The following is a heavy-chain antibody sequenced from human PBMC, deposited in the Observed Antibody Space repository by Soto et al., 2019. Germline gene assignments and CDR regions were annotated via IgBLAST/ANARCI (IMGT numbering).Heavy chain of an antibody. V-gene: IGHV3-30*18. CDR1: GFTFSCYG. CDR3: ANPSYCSGGSCDYYGMDV. Sequence: WSLSPSSKASGFTFSCYGKHWARQAPGKGLEWVAVISYDGSNKYYADSVKGRFTISRDNSKNTLYLQMNSRRAEDTAVYYCANPSYCSGGSCDYYGMDVWGQGT. J-gene: IGHJ6*02. CDR2: ISYDGSNK. D-gene: IGHD2-15*01.